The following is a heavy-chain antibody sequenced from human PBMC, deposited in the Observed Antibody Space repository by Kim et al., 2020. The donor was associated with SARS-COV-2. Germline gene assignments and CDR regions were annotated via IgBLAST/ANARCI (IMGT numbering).Heavy chain of an antibody. J-gene: IGHJ6*02. D-gene: IGHD3-10*02. CDR2: ISAYNGNT. Sequence: ASVKVSCKASGYTFTSYGISWVRQAPGQGLEWMGWISAYNGNTHYAQRLQGRVTMTTDTSTSTAYMELRSLRSDDTAVYYCARFVRGVIPYYCYGMDVWGQGTTVTVSS. CDR1: GYTFTSYG. V-gene: IGHV1-18*04. CDR3: ARFVRGVIPYYCYGMDV.